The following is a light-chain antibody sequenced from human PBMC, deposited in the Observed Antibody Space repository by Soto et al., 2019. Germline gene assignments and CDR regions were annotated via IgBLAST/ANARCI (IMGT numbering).Light chain of an antibody. CDR1: QSISSW. CDR3: QQYNSYSYT. V-gene: IGKV1-5*03. Sequence: DIQMTHSPSTLSASVGDRVTITCRASQSISSWLAWYQQKPGKAPKLLIYKASSLESVVPSRFSGSGSGTEFNLTISSLQPDDFATYYCQQYNSYSYTFGQGTKLEIK. J-gene: IGKJ2*01. CDR2: KAS.